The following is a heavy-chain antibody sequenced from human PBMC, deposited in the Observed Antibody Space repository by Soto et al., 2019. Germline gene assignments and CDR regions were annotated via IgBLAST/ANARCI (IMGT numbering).Heavy chain of an antibody. V-gene: IGHV3-30*18. CDR2: ISYDGSNK. Sequence: GGSLRLSCAASGFTFSSYGMHWVRQAPGKGLEWVAVISYDGSNKYYADSVKGRFTISRDNSKNTLYLQMNSLRAEDTAVYYCAKSDHGYSGYAPSYWGQGTLVTVSS. J-gene: IGHJ4*02. CDR1: GFTFSSYG. D-gene: IGHD5-12*01. CDR3: AKSDHGYSGYAPSY.